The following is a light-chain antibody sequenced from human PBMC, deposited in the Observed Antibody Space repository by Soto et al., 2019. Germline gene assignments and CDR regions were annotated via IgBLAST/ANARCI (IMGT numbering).Light chain of an antibody. V-gene: IGKV1-39*01. CDR2: GAS. J-gene: IGKJ1*01. CDR3: QQTYNLLRT. Sequence: DIQMTQSPSSLSASVGDRVTITCRASLTIGHSLSWFQQKAGKPPTLLIYGASALQRGVPARFSGSGSGTEFTLTINKMQREDFATYYCQQTYNLLRTFGQGTKV. CDR1: LTIGHS.